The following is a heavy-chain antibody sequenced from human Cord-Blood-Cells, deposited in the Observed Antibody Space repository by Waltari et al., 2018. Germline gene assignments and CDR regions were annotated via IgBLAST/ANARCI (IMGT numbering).Heavy chain of an antibody. J-gene: IGHJ3*02. CDR1: GGSISSSRYY. CDR2: IYYSGST. D-gene: IGHD6-19*01. Sequence: QLQLQESGPGLVKPSETLSLTCTVSGGSISSSRYYWGWIRQPPGKGLEWIGSIYYSGSTYYNPSLKSRVTISVDTSKNQFSLKLSSVTAADTAVYYCASLSGYSSGWYAFDIWGQGTMVTVSS. CDR3: ASLSGYSSGWYAFDI. V-gene: IGHV4-39*01.